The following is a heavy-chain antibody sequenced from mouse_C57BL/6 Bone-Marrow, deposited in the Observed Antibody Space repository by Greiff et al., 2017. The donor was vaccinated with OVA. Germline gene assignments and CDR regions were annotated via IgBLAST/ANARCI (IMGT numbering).Heavy chain of an antibody. CDR3: AGENLRLRPHWYFDV. V-gene: IGHV1-54*01. D-gene: IGHD3-2*02. J-gene: IGHJ1*03. Sequence: QVQLQQSGAELVRPGTSVKVSCKASGYAFTNYLIEWVKQRPGQGLEWIGVINPGSGGTNYNEKFKGKATLTADKSSSTAYMQLSSLTSEDSAVYFCAGENLRLRPHWYFDVWGTGTTVTVSS. CDR2: INPGSGGT. CDR1: GYAFTNYL.